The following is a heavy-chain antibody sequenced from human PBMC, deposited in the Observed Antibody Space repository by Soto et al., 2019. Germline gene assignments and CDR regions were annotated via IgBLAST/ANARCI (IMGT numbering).Heavy chain of an antibody. Sequence: SETLSLTCTVSGGSISSSSYYWGWIRQPPGKGLEWIGSFYYSGSTYYNPSLKSRVTISVDTSKNQFSLKLSSVTAADTAVYYCARAKAIMGHYYYGMDVWGQGTTVTVSS. CDR3: ARAKAIMGHYYYGMDV. V-gene: IGHV4-39*07. CDR2: FYYSGST. CDR1: GGSISSSSYY. D-gene: IGHD3-16*01. J-gene: IGHJ6*02.